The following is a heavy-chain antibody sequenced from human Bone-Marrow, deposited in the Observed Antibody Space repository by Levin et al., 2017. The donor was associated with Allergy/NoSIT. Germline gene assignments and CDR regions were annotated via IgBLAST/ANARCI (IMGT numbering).Heavy chain of an antibody. D-gene: IGHD1-26*01. CDR1: GFTFTYYW. Sequence: SCAASGFTFTYYWMAWARQAPGKGLEWVANIKQDGSEQYYADSAKGRFTIYRDNAKNSLYLQMDSLRVEDTAVYFCARQSYSSGDYWGQGTLVTVSS. V-gene: IGHV3-7*01. CDR3: ARQSYSSGDY. J-gene: IGHJ4*02. CDR2: IKQDGSEQ.